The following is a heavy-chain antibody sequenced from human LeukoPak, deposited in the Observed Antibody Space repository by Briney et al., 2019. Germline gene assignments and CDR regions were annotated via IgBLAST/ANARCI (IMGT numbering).Heavy chain of an antibody. CDR2: ISAYNGNT. Sequence: ASVKVSCKASGYTFTGYYMHWVRQAPGQGLEWMGWISAYNGNTNYAQKLQGRVTMTTDTSTSTAYMELRSLRSDDTAVYYCARNCSSCWFDPWGQGTLVTVSS. J-gene: IGHJ5*02. D-gene: IGHD6-13*01. CDR1: GYTFTGYY. V-gene: IGHV1-18*04. CDR3: ARNCSSCWFDP.